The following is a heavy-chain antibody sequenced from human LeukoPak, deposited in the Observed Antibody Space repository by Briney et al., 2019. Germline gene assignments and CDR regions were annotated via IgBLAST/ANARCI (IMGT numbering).Heavy chain of an antibody. CDR3: ARGSSSRNVGNFDY. J-gene: IGHJ4*02. Sequence: GGSLRLSCVASRFTFSSFWMSWVRQAPGKGLEWVANIKQDEGEKYYVDPVKGRFTISRDNAKNSLYLQMNSLRAEDTAVYYCARGSSSRNVGNFDYWGQGTLVTVSS. CDR2: IKQDEGEK. CDR1: RFTFSSFW. D-gene: IGHD3-10*01. V-gene: IGHV3-7*04.